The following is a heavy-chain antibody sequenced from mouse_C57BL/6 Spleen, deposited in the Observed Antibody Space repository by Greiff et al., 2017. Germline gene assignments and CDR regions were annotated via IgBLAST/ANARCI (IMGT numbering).Heavy chain of an antibody. CDR2: IHPNSGST. Sequence: VQLQQSGAELVKPGASVKLSCKASGYTITSYWMHWVKQRPGQGLEWIGMIHPNSGSTNYNEKFKSKATLTVDKSSSTAYMQLSSLTSEDSAVYYCARGDYYGSSGGFDYWGQGTTLTVSS. CDR3: ARGDYYGSSGGFDY. J-gene: IGHJ2*01. V-gene: IGHV1-64*01. D-gene: IGHD1-1*01. CDR1: GYTITSYW.